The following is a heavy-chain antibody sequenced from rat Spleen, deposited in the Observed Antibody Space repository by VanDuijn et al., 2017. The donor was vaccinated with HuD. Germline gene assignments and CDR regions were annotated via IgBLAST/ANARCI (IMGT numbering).Heavy chain of an antibody. D-gene: IGHD1-11*01. Sequence: EVQLVESGGGLVQPGRSLKLSCAASGFTFSDYNMAWVRQAPKKGLEWVATIIYDGSRTYYRDSVKGRFTISRDNAKSTLYLQMDSLRSEDTATYYCARQEDYGGPYWYFDFWGPGTMVTVSS. CDR1: GFTFSDYN. J-gene: IGHJ1*01. CDR3: ARQEDYGGPYWYFDF. V-gene: IGHV5S10*01. CDR2: IIYDGSRT.